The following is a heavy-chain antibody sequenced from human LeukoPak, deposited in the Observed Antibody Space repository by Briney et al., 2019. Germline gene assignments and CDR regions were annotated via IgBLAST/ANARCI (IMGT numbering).Heavy chain of an antibody. CDR2: INRSGSTK. CDR3: ARESSEVTMVRGVIPSNDAFDI. J-gene: IGHJ3*02. V-gene: IGHV3-48*03. CDR1: GFTFSSYE. Sequence: GGSVRHSCAASGFTFSSYEMNWVGQATGKGLEGVSYINRSGSTKYYADSVKGRFTISRDNAKNSLYLQMNSLRAEDTAVYYCARESSEVTMVRGVIPSNDAFDIWGQGTMVTVSS. D-gene: IGHD3-10*01.